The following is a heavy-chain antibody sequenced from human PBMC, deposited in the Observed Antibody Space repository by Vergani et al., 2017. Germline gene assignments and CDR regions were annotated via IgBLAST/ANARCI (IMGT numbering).Heavy chain of an antibody. V-gene: IGHV3-30*03. CDR2: LSYEGSSD. CDR1: GFSFRSYG. J-gene: IGHJ5*02. D-gene: IGHD3-10*01. CDR3: ARGNYYGSGTYVDP. Sequence: QVQLVESGGDVVQPGKSLRLSCAASGFSFRSYGMHWVRQAPGKGLEWVAVLSYEGSSDFYADSVKGRFTISRDNSKNTLHLQINNLRVEDTAVYYCARGNYYGSGTYVDPWGQGTLVTVSS.